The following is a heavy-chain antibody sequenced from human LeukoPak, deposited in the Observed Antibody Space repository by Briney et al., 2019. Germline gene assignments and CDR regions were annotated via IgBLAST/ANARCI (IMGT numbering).Heavy chain of an antibody. J-gene: IGHJ4*02. CDR1: GFTFSSYD. D-gene: IGHD4-17*01. Sequence: GGSLRLSCAASGFTFSSYDMHWVRQATGKGLEWVSAIGTAGDTYYPGSVKGRFTISRENAKNSLYLQMNSLRAGDTAVYYCARDRLHYGEYEKTLDYWGQGTLVTVSS. CDR2: IGTAGDT. V-gene: IGHV3-13*01. CDR3: ARDRLHYGEYEKTLDY.